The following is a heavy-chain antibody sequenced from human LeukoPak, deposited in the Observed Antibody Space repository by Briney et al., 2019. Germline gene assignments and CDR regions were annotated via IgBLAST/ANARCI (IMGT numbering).Heavy chain of an antibody. CDR2: ITSSGDTP. V-gene: IGHV3-64D*06. CDR1: GFTFSNYA. CDR3: SKDDSGLGDY. Sequence: GALRLSCSVSGFTFSNYAMHWVRQAPGKGLEYVSSITSSGDTPYYADSVRGRFTISRDNSKSTLYLQMSSLRAEDTAVYYSSKDDSGLGDYWDQGTLVTVSS. J-gene: IGHJ4*02. D-gene: IGHD3-10*01.